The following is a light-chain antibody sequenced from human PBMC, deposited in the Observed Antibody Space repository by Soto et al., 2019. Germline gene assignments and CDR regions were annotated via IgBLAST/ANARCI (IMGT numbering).Light chain of an antibody. CDR1: QDISNY. CDR3: QQYNNWPLIT. V-gene: IGKV1-33*01. J-gene: IGKJ5*01. Sequence: QMTQSPSSLSASVGASVTITCQASQDISNYLNWYQQKPGKAPKLLIYDASNLETGVPSRFSGSGSGTDFTLTISSLQSEDFAVYYCQQYNNWPLITFGQGTRLEIK. CDR2: DAS.